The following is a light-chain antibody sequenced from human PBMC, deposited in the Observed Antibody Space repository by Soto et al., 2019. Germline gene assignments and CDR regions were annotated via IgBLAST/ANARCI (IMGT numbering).Light chain of an antibody. CDR3: SSYTTSSNYV. J-gene: IGLJ1*01. CDR2: EVS. V-gene: IGLV2-14*01. Sequence: QSALTHPASLSGSPGQSITISCTGTSSDVGSYNFVSWYQQLPGKAPKLMIYEVSNRPSGVSNRFSGSKSGNTASLTISGLQAEDEADYYCSSYTTSSNYVFGSGTKVTVL. CDR1: SSDVGSYNF.